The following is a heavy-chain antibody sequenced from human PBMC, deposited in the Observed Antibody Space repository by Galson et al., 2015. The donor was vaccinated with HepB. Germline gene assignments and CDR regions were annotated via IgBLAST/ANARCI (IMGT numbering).Heavy chain of an antibody. CDR3: ARRMIFGDAFDI. CDR2: IYPGDSDI. Sequence: QSGAEVKKPGESLKISCKGSGYRFTSHWIGWVRQMPGRGLEWMGIIYPGDSDIRYSPSFQGRVAVSADKSITTAHLQWSSLKASDTAMYYCARRMIFGDAFDIWGQGTMVTVSS. J-gene: IGHJ3*02. D-gene: IGHD3/OR15-3a*01. V-gene: IGHV5-51*03. CDR1: GYRFTSHW.